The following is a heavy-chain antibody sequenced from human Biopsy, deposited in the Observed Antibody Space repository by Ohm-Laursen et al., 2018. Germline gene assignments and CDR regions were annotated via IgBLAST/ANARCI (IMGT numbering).Heavy chain of an antibody. V-gene: IGHV4-59*12. CDR1: GGSISSNY. D-gene: IGHD3-22*01. J-gene: IGHJ3*01. CDR3: ARHFYDNFGPTPFDAFDL. CDR2: INDNGNT. Sequence: SETLSLTCNVSGGSISSNYWSWIRQPPGKGLEWIGYINDNGNTNYNPSLKSRVTISVDTSMNQFSLKLKSVTAADTALYFCARHFYDNFGPTPFDAFDLWGQGILVTVSA.